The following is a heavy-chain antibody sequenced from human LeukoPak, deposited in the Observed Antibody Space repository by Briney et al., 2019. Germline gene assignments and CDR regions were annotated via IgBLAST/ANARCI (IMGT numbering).Heavy chain of an antibody. V-gene: IGHV3-23*01. Sequence: GGSLRLSCAASGFTFSNYAMSWVRQTPGKGLEWVSAIRGDNPGTYHAGSVKGRFTISRDSSKNTLHLQMNSLRAEDTAVYYCARDGSSSLSSSAPPPTDFDYWGQGTLVTVSS. CDR1: GFTFSNYA. CDR2: IRGDNPGT. J-gene: IGHJ4*02. D-gene: IGHD6-6*01. CDR3: ARDGSSSLSSSAPPPTDFDY.